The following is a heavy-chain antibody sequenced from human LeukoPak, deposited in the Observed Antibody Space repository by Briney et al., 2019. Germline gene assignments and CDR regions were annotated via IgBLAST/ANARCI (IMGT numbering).Heavy chain of an antibody. D-gene: IGHD3-22*01. CDR3: ARDRGARLLLRYYYYMDV. Sequence: GGSLRLSCTASGFTFSSYSMNWVRQAPGKGLEWVSSISSSSSYIYYADSVKGRFTISRDNAKNSLYLQMNSLRAEDTAVYYCARDRGARLLLRYYYYMDVWGKGTTVTVSS. CDR1: GFTFSSYS. J-gene: IGHJ6*03. CDR2: ISSSSSYI. V-gene: IGHV3-21*01.